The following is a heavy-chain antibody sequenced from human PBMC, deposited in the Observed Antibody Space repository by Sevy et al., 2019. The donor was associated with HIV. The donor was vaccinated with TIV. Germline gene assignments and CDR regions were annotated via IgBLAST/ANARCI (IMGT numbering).Heavy chain of an antibody. J-gene: IGHJ4*02. V-gene: IGHV3-9*01. CDR2: ISWHSANI. Sequence: GGSLRLSCAASGFTFDDYAMHWARQAPGKGLEWVSGISWHSANIGYADSVKGRFTISRDNAKNSLYLQMNSLRAEDTALYYCAKAENRPYSSGWYDYWGQGTLVTVS. CDR1: GFTFDDYA. D-gene: IGHD6-19*01. CDR3: AKAENRPYSSGWYDY.